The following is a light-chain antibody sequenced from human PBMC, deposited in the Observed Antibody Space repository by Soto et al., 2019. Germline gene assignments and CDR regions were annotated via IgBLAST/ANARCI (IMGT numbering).Light chain of an antibody. J-gene: IGLJ2*01. Sequence: QSALTQPASVSGSPGQSITISCTGTSSDVGGYNYVSWYQQHPGKAPKLMIYEVSNRPSGVSNGFSGSKSGNTASLTISGLQAEDEADYYCCSYTSSSTYVFGGGTKLTVL. V-gene: IGLV2-14*01. CDR2: EVS. CDR3: CSYTSSSTYV. CDR1: SSDVGGYNY.